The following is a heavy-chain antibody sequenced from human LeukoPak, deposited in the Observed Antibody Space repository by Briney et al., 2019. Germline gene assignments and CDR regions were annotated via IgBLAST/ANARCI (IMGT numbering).Heavy chain of an antibody. D-gene: IGHD3-22*01. J-gene: IGHJ4*02. CDR3: ARDGYYYDSSGYFPNLDY. V-gene: IGHV3-7*01. Sequence: GGSLTLSCAASGFSFRSYWMTWVRQAPGKGLEWVANIKRDGSERFYVDSVAGRFTISRDNAKNSLYLQMNSLRVEDTAVYYCARDGYYYDSSGYFPNLDYWGQGTLVTVSS. CDR1: GFSFRSYW. CDR2: IKRDGSER.